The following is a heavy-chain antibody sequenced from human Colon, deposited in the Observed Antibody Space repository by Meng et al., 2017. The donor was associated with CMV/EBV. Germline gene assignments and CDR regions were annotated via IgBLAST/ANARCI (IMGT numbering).Heavy chain of an antibody. D-gene: IGHD3-10*01. CDR2: VYSSGAT. Sequence: SETLSLTCDVSSYSISRGYYWGWGRQSPGKGLEWIGNVYSSGATYYNPSLESRVIISVDTSKNQYSLSMKSMTAADTAVYFCARSPRGSINWFDPWGQGTLVTVSS. V-gene: IGHV4-38-2*01. CDR3: ARSPRGSINWFDP. CDR1: SYSISRGYY. J-gene: IGHJ5*02.